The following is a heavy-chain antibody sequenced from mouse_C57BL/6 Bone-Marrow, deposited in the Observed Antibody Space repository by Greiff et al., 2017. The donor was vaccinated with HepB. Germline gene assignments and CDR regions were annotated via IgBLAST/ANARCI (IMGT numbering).Heavy chain of an antibody. CDR1: GFTFSSYA. V-gene: IGHV5-4*01. CDR3: AREGITTVWYFDV. D-gene: IGHD1-1*01. J-gene: IGHJ1*03. CDR2: ISDGGSYT. Sequence: EVQLVESGGGLVKPGGSLKLSCAASGFTFSSYAMSWVSQTPEKRLAWVATISDGGSYTYYPDNVKGRFTISRDNAKNNLYLQMSHLKSEDTAMYYCAREGITTVWYFDVWGTGTTVTVSS.